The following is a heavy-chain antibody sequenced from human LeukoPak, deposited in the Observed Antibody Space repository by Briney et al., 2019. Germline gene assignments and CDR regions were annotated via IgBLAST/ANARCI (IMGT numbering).Heavy chain of an antibody. J-gene: IGHJ2*01. CDR2: IYGGGRT. V-gene: IGHV3-53*01. CDR3: ASYEHDVSNWYFDL. D-gene: IGHD3-3*02. Sequence: GGSLRLSCAASGLAVSNKYLTWVRQAPGKGLEWVSLIYGGGRTTYADSVKGRFTISRDNFKNTLYLQMYSLRAEDTAFYYCASYEHDVSNWYFDLWGRGTLVTVSS. CDR1: GLAVSNKY.